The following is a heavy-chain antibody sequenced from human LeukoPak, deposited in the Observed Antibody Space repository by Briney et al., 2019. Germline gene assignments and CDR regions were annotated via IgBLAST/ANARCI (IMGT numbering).Heavy chain of an antibody. CDR3: ARGGLWHQLAIEY. Sequence: GGSLRLACATSGFPFINSAMHWVRQAPGKGLEYVASISRYGDDTYYADSVKDRFTISRDNSKNTLYLQMGSLRTDDMAVYYCARGGLWHQLAIEYWGQGTLVTVSS. V-gene: IGHV3-64*02. J-gene: IGHJ4*02. CDR1: GFPFINSA. CDR2: ISRYGDDT. D-gene: IGHD1-1*01.